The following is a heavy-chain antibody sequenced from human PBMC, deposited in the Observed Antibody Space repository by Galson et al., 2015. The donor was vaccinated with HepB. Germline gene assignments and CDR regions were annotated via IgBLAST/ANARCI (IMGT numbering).Heavy chain of an antibody. CDR3: ARAVRGYCSGGSCHTYYYYGMDV. Sequence: SLRLSCAASGFTVSSNYMSWVRQAPGKGLEWVSVIYSGGSTYYADSVKGRFTISRDNSKNTLYLQMNSLRAEDTAVYYCARAVRGYCSGGSCHTYYYYGMDVWGQGTTVTVSS. CDR1: GFTVSSNY. CDR2: IYSGGST. J-gene: IGHJ6*02. V-gene: IGHV3-53*01. D-gene: IGHD2-15*01.